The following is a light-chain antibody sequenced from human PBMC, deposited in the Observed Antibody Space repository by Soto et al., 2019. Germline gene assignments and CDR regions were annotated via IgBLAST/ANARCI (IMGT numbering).Light chain of an antibody. Sequence: EIVMTQSPATLSLSPGERATLSFCASQSVGSNLAWYQQKPGQAPRLLIYDASNRATGIPARFSGSGSGTDFSLTISRLEPEDFAVYYCHQYDNAPQTYGQGTKVDIK. CDR3: HQYDNAPQT. CDR2: DAS. J-gene: IGKJ2*01. CDR1: QSVGSN. V-gene: IGKV3D-15*01.